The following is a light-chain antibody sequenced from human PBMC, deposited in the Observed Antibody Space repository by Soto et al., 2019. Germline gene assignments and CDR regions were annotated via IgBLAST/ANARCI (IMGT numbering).Light chain of an antibody. Sequence: EIVLTQSPGTLSLSPGERATLSCRASQSVSNYLAWYQQKPGQAPRLLIYGPSRRATGIPDRFSGSGSGTDFPLTISRLEPEDFAVYYCQQYGGSPQTFGQGTNVEIK. V-gene: IGKV3-20*01. CDR1: QSVSNY. J-gene: IGKJ1*01. CDR3: QQYGGSPQT. CDR2: GPS.